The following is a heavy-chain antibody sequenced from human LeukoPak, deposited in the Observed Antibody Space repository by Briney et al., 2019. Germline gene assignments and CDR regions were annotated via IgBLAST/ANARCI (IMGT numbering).Heavy chain of an antibody. Sequence: SETLSLTCSVSGGSFSPYYWTWVRQSPGKGLEWLGEINHRGITNYSPSLKSRVTMSVDTSKNQFSLKLSSVTAADTAVYYCAREGYSSWFTSFDYWGQGTLVTVSS. CDR2: INHRGIT. D-gene: IGHD6-13*01. CDR3: AREGYSSWFTSFDY. J-gene: IGHJ4*02. CDR1: GGSFSPYY. V-gene: IGHV4-34*01.